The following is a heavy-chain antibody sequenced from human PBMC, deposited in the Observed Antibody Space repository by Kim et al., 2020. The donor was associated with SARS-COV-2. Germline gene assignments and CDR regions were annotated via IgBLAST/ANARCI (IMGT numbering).Heavy chain of an antibody. CDR2: IFYSGPT. V-gene: IGHV4-39*01. CDR3: ARRFPAGNVIAP. CDR1: GGSISSPSHY. D-gene: IGHD6-13*01. Sequence: SETLSLTCTVSGGSISSPSHYWGWVRQPPGKGLDGIGSIFYSGPTYYNPSLKGRASISVDTSKNQFSLKLYSMTAADTAVYYFARRFPAGNVIAPWAQG. J-gene: IGHJ5*02.